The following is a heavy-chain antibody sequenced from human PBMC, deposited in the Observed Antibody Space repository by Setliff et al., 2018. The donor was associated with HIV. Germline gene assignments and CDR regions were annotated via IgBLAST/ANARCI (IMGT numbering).Heavy chain of an antibody. CDR3: VRVSREGWPVMWFDS. J-gene: IGHJ5*01. CDR2: INPSRHNT. V-gene: IGHV1-2*06. CDR1: GYTFTDHF. Sequence: ASVKVSCKASGYTFTDHFIHWVRQAPGQGLEWMGRINPSRHNTIYAPRYQGRVTMTRDTSISTAYMELGGLRFEDTAVYYCVRVSREGWPVMWFDSWGQGTLVTVSS. D-gene: IGHD3-16*01.